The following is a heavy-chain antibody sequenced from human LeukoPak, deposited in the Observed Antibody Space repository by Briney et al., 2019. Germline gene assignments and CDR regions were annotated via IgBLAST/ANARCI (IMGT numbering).Heavy chain of an antibody. CDR2: IIPIFGTA. CDR3: ASPAGIAVAGTPNQFDY. CDR1: GGTFSSYA. D-gene: IGHD6-19*01. Sequence: SVKVSCKASGGTFSSYAISWVRQAPGQGLEWMGGIIPIFGTANYAQKFQGRVTITADESTSTAYMELSSLRSEDTAVYYCASPAGIAVAGTPNQFDYWGQGTLVTVSS. V-gene: IGHV1-69*13. J-gene: IGHJ4*02.